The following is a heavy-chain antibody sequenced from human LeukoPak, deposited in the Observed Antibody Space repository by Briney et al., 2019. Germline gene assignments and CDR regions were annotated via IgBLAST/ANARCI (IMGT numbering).Heavy chain of an antibody. D-gene: IGHD3-22*01. CDR1: NGSITSHY. CDR3: ARGRSAYDSSDYYYGN. J-gene: IGHJ4*02. CDR2: VYYSGST. Sequence: PSETLSLTCTVSNGSITSHYWSWIRQSPGKGLEWIGYVYYSGSTSYNPSLKSRVTISVDTSKNQFSLKLSSVTAADRAVYYCARGRSAYDSSDYYYGNWGQGTLVTVSS. V-gene: IGHV4-59*11.